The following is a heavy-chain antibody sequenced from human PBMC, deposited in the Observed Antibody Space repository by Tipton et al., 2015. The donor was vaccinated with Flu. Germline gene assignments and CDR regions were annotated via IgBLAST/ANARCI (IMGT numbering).Heavy chain of an antibody. Sequence: TLSLTCTVSGASIRSTNCYWGWVRQPPGKGLEWIGNIYYNGNTYYSPSLESRLTMSVDTSKNQFSLKLSSVTAADSAVYYCARDDYGDYSFDYWGQGTLVTVSS. D-gene: IGHD4-17*01. J-gene: IGHJ4*02. CDR1: GASIRSTNCY. CDR3: ARDDYGDYSFDY. V-gene: IGHV4-39*07. CDR2: IYYNGNT.